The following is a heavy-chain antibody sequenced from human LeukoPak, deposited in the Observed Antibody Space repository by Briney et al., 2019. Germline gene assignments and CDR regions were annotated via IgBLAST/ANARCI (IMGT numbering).Heavy chain of an antibody. D-gene: IGHD6-13*01. J-gene: IGHJ4*02. CDR1: GFTVSSNY. CDR3: ARMYSSSWYG. V-gene: IGHV3-66*01. CDR2: IYSGSST. Sequence: PGGSLRLSCAASGFTVSSNYMSCVRQAPGKGLEWVSVIYSGSSTYYADSVKGRFTISRDNSKNTLYLQMNSLRAEDTAVYYCARMYSSSWYGWGQGTLVTVSS.